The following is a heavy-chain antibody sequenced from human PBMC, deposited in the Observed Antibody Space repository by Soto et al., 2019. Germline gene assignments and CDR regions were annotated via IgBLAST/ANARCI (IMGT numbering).Heavy chain of an antibody. Sequence: GASLRLSFAASGFTFSTYNMNWLRQAPGMGLEWVSSISTSSSYIYYADSVKGRFTISRDNAKNSLYLQMNSLRAEDTAVYYCARGNCFDHWGQGTPVTVSS. J-gene: IGHJ4*02. CDR2: ISTSSSYI. CDR3: ARGNCFDH. CDR1: GFTFSTYN. V-gene: IGHV3-21*01.